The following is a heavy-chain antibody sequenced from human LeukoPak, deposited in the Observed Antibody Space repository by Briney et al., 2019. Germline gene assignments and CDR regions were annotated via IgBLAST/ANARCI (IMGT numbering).Heavy chain of an antibody. J-gene: IGHJ4*02. D-gene: IGHD2-21*02. CDR1: VFTFTSYA. Sequence: PGGSLRLSCAHSVFTFTSYAMSWVRQAPGKGLEWVSAISGSGGSTYYADSVKGRFTISRDNSKNTLYLQMNSLRAEDTAVYYCVKLRVLVTSEVPPDLDYWGQGTLVTVSS. CDR2: ISGSGGST. CDR3: VKLRVLVTSEVPPDLDY. V-gene: IGHV3-23*01.